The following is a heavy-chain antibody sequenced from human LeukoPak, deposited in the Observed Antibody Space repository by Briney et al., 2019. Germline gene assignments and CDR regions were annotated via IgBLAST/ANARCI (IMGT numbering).Heavy chain of an antibody. CDR2: ISSRGGDT. J-gene: IGHJ4*02. CDR1: GFTFSSYG. Sequence: GGSLRLSCAASGFTFSSYGMSWVRQASGKGLEWVSAISSRGGDTYYADSVKGRFTISRDNSKNTLDMQMNSLRAEDTAVYYCARDDSSGSEFWGQGTLVTVSS. V-gene: IGHV3-23*01. CDR3: ARDDSSGSEF. D-gene: IGHD3-22*01.